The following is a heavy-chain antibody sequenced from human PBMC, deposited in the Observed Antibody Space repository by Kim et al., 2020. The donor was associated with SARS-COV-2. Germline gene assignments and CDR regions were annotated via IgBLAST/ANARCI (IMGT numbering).Heavy chain of an antibody. D-gene: IGHD1-26*01. Sequence: ANYAQKFQGRVTITADESTSTAYMELSSLRSEDTAVYYCARYSTSGSYYFWGQGTLVTVSS. V-gene: IGHV1-69*01. J-gene: IGHJ4*02. CDR2: A. CDR3: ARYSTSGSYYF.